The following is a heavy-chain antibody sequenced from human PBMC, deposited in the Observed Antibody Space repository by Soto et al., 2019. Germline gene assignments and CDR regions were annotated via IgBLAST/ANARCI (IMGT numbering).Heavy chain of an antibody. Sequence: GGSLRLSCAASGFTFSSYGMHCVRQAPGKGLEWVAVISYDGSNKYYADSVKGRFTISRDNSKNTLYLQMNSLRAEDTAVYYCASWKDILTGTDPFDYWGQGTLVTVSS. J-gene: IGHJ4*02. V-gene: IGHV3-30*03. CDR2: ISYDGSNK. D-gene: IGHD3-9*01. CDR1: GFTFSSYG. CDR3: ASWKDILTGTDPFDY.